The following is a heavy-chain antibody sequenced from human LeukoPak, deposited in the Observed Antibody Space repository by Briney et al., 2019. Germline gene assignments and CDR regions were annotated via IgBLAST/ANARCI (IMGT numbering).Heavy chain of an antibody. CDR2: ISAYNGNT. V-gene: IGHV1-18*01. CDR1: GYTFTSYG. D-gene: IGHD3-16*02. CDR3: ARELSSILRLVELSSSP. Sequence: ASVKVSCKASGYTFTSYGISWVRQAPGQGREWMGWISAYNGNTNYAQKLQGRVTMTTDTSTSTAYMELRSLRSDDTAVYYCARELSSILRLVELSSSPWGQGTLVTVSS. J-gene: IGHJ5*02.